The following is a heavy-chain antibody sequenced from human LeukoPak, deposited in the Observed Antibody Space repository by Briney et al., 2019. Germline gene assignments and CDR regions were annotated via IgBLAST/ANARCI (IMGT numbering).Heavy chain of an antibody. Sequence: SSVKVSCRASGGTFSSYAISWVRQAPGQGLEWMGGIIPIFGTANYAQKFQGRVTITADESTSTAYMELSSLRSEDTAVYYCAGARTTGTTFPFDYWGQGTLVTVSS. CDR2: IIPIFGTA. D-gene: IGHD1-7*01. CDR3: AGARTTGTTFPFDY. CDR1: GGTFSSYA. J-gene: IGHJ4*02. V-gene: IGHV1-69*01.